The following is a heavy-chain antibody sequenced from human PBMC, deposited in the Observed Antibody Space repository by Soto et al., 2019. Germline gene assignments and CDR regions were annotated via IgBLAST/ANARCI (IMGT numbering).Heavy chain of an antibody. Sequence: QVQLVQSGAEEKKPGASVKVSCKASGYTFTGYAMHWVRQAPGQRLEWMGWINAGNGNTKYSQKFQGRVTITRDTSGSTAYMELSSLRSEDTAVYYCARAVAVAADFDYWGQGALGTVSS. D-gene: IGHD6-19*01. CDR3: ARAVAVAADFDY. CDR2: INAGNGNT. CDR1: GYTFTGYA. J-gene: IGHJ4*02. V-gene: IGHV1-3*05.